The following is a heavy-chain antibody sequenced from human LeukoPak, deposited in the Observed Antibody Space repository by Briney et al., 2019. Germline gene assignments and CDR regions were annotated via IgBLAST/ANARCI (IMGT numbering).Heavy chain of an antibody. CDR2: ISSNGGDT. Sequence: PRGSLRLSCVSPGFNFTTHPLHSVRQAPGKGLEYVSAISSNGGDTYYTNSVKGRFTISRDNAKNTLYLQMGSLRAEDMAVYYRAKVLSCESGFYYYDCWGQSAMGTVSS. J-gene: IGHJ4*02. V-gene: IGHV3-64*01. D-gene: IGHD3-3*01. CDR1: GFNFTTHP. CDR3: AKVLSCESGFYYYDC.